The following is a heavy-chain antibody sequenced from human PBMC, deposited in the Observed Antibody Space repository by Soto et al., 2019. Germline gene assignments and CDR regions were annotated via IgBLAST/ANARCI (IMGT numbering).Heavy chain of an antibody. D-gene: IGHD1-7*01. CDR1: GGSISSYY. CDR2: IYYSGST. CDR3: ARSPGNYVTIWFDP. Sequence: PSETLSLTCTVSGGSISSYYWSWIRQPPGKGLEWIGYIYYSGSTNYNPSLKSRVTISVDTSKNQFSLKLSSVTAADTAVYYCARSPGNYVTIWFDPWGQGTLVTVSS. V-gene: IGHV4-59*01. J-gene: IGHJ5*02.